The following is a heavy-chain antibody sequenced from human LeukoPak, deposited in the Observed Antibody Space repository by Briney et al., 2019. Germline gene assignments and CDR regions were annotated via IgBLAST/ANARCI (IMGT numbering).Heavy chain of an antibody. J-gene: IGHJ4*02. CDR3: ARMGGYSGYATH. CDR2: TYSSGSA. V-gene: IGHV4-59*08. CDR1: GGSISPYY. D-gene: IGHD5-12*01. Sequence: PSETLSLTCTVSGGSISPYYWSWIRQPPGKGLEWIGYTYSSGSANYNPSLKSRVTISVDTSKNQFSLKLSSVTAADTAVYYCARMGGYSGYATHWGQGTLVTVSS.